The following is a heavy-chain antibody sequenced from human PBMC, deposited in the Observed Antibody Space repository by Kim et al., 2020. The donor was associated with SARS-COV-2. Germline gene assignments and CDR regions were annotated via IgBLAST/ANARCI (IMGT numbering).Heavy chain of an antibody. Sequence: GGSLRLSCAASGFTFSSYGMHWVRQAPGKGLEWVAVISYDGSNKYYADSVKGRFTISRDNSKNTLYLQMNSLRAEDTAVYYCAVALVGATTADYWGQGTLVTVSS. V-gene: IGHV3-30*03. CDR2: ISYDGSNK. D-gene: IGHD1-26*01. CDR3: AVALVGATTADY. CDR1: GFTFSSYG. J-gene: IGHJ4*02.